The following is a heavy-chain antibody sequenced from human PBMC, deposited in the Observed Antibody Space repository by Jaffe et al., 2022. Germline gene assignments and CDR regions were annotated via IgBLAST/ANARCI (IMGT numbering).Heavy chain of an antibody. Sequence: QVQLQESGPGLVKPSETLSLTCTVSGGSISSYYWSWIRQPPGKGLEWIGYIYYSGSTNYNPSLKSRVTISVDTSKNQFSLKLSSVTAADTAVYYCARSKDSSWYWGPWFDPWGQGTLVTVSS. V-gene: IGHV4-59*01. CDR1: GGSISSYY. CDR2: IYYSGST. J-gene: IGHJ5*02. D-gene: IGHD6-13*01. CDR3: ARSKDSSWYWGPWFDP.